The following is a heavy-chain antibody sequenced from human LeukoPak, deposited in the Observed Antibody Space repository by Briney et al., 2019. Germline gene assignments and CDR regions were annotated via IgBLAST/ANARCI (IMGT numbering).Heavy chain of an antibody. CDR3: ARAGDSSSWDNWFDP. J-gene: IGHJ5*02. CDR2: IIPIFGTA. CDR1: GGTFSSYA. Sequence: SVKVSCKASGGTFSSYAISWVRQAPGQGLEWMGGIIPIFGTANYAQKFQGRVTITADESTSTAYMELSRLRSDDTAVYYCARAGDSSSWDNWFDPWGQGTLVTVSS. V-gene: IGHV1-69*01. D-gene: IGHD6-13*01.